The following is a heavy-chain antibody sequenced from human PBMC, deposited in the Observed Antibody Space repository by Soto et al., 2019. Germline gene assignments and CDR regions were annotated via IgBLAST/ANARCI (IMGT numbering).Heavy chain of an antibody. D-gene: IGHD3-10*01. CDR3: ARASGESYPGSRVFDS. J-gene: IGHJ4*02. CDR1: VFTFSSYG. Sequence: GGSLRLSCAASVFTFSSYGMHWVRQAPGKGLEWVSVITDTGGDTLYADSVKGRFTISRDNSKNTLYLQMNILRAEDTAIYYCARASGESYPGSRVFDSWGQGTRVTVSS. CDR2: ITDTGGDT. V-gene: IGHV3-23*01.